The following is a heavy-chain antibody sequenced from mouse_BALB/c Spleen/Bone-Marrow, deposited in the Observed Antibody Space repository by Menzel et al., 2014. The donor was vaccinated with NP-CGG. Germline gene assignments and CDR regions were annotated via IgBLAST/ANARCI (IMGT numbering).Heavy chain of an antibody. Sequence: VQLQQSGAELAKPEALVKMSCKASGYTFTRYWMHWVKQRPGQGLEWIGYINPSTGYTEYSQKFKDKATLTADKSSSTAYMQLSSLTSEDSAVYYCVCGNYYLAYWGQGTLVTVSA. CDR1: GYTFTRYW. D-gene: IGHD2-1*01. CDR3: VCGNYYLAY. CDR2: INPSTGYT. V-gene: IGHV1-7*01. J-gene: IGHJ3*01.